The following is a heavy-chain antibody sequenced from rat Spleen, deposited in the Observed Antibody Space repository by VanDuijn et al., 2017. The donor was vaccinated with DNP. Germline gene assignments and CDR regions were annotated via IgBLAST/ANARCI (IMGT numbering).Heavy chain of an antibody. CDR3: TNWEY. J-gene: IGHJ2*01. CDR2: IWGGGST. Sequence: QVQLKESGPGLVQPSRTLSLTCTVSGFSLTSYGVSWVRQPPGKGLEWIAAIWGGGSTDYNSALKSRLSISRDTSKNQVFLKMNSLQTDDTGTYYCTNWEYWGQGVMVTVSS. D-gene: IGHD5-1*01. CDR1: GFSLTSYG. V-gene: IGHV2-4*01.